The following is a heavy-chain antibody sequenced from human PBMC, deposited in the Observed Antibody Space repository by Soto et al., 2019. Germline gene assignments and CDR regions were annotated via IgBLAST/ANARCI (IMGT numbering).Heavy chain of an antibody. CDR2: IYYSGST. D-gene: IGHD5-12*01. CDR3: ARDSLKYSGYDFYYYYYGMDV. V-gene: IGHV4-61*01. J-gene: IGHJ6*02. CDR1: GGSVSSGIYY. Sequence: SETLSLNCTVSGGSVSSGIYYWSWIRQPPGKGLEWIGYIYYSGSTNYNPSLKSRVTISVDTSKNQFSLKLSSVTAADTAVYYCARDSLKYSGYDFYYYYYGMDVWGQGTTVTVSS.